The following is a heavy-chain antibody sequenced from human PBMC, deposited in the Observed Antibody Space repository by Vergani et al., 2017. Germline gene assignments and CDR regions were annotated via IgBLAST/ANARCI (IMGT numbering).Heavy chain of an antibody. CDR1: GGTFSSYA. CDR2: IIPILGTA. CDR3: ARVSLREYRGHTVLPAPFDY. Sequence: QVQLVQSGAEVKKPGSSVKVSCKASGGTFSSYAISWVRQAPGQGLEWMGRIIPILGTANYAQKFQGRVTITADESTSTAYMELSSLRSEDTAVYYCARVSLREYRGHTVLPAPFDYWGQGTLVTVSS. V-gene: IGHV1-69*11. J-gene: IGHJ4*02. D-gene: IGHD6-6*01.